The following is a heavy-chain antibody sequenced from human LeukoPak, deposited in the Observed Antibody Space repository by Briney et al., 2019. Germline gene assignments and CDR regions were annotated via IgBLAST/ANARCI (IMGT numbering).Heavy chain of an antibody. D-gene: IGHD6-6*01. CDR3: ARDLGYSSSSAFFDY. J-gene: IGHJ4*02. V-gene: IGHV1-2*06. CDR2: INPKSGGT. CDR1: GYTFTNYY. Sequence: ASVKVSCKASGYTFTNYYMHWVRQAPGQGLEWMGRINPKSGGTDYAQKFQGRVTMTRDTSISTAYMELSRLRSDDTAVYYCARDLGYSSSSAFFDYWGQGTLVTVSS.